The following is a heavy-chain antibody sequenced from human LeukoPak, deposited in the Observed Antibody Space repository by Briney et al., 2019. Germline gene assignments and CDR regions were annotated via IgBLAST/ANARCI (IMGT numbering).Heavy chain of an antibody. Sequence: GGSLRLSCAASGFTVSSNYMSWVRQAPGKGLEWVSVISGSGGVTFYGDSVQGRFTISRDNSRDTLYLQMTNLRAEDTAVYYCGKYLQTAVGANDYWGQGTLVTVSS. CDR3: GKYLQTAVGANDY. CDR2: ISGSGGVT. J-gene: IGHJ4*02. D-gene: IGHD1-26*01. CDR1: GFTVSSNY. V-gene: IGHV3-23*01.